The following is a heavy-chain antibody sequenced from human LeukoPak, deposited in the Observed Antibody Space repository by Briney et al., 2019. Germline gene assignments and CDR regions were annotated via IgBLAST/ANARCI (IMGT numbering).Heavy chain of an antibody. D-gene: IGHD3/OR15-3a*01. V-gene: IGHV3-21*01. Sequence: GGSLRLSCAASGFTFSSYSMNWVRQAPGKGLEWVSSISSSSSYIYYADSVKGRFTISRDNAKNSLYLQMNSLRAEDTAVYYCARAIWTGVTDNWFDPWGQGTLVTVSS. J-gene: IGHJ5*02. CDR1: GFTFSSYS. CDR3: ARAIWTGVTDNWFDP. CDR2: ISSSSSYI.